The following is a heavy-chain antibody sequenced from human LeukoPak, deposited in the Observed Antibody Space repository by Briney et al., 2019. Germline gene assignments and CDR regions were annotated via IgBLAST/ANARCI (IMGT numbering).Heavy chain of an antibody. D-gene: IGHD5-18*01. J-gene: IGHJ3*02. V-gene: IGHV4-59*01. Sequence: SETLSLTCTVSGDSISTYYWSWIRQPPGKGLEWIAYIDYRGSTTYNPSLRSRVTISVDTSRNQFSLKLYSVTAADTAAYYCARSRSGYSYDHAAFEIWGQGTMVTVSS. CDR3: ARSRSGYSYDHAAFEI. CDR1: GDSISTYY. CDR2: IDYRGST.